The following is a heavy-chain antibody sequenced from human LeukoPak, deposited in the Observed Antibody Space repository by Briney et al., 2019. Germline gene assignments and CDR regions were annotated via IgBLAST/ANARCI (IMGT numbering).Heavy chain of an antibody. V-gene: IGHV3-23*01. CDR3: AGGLVLVAATGAFEI. CDR1: GFTFSSYW. Sequence: GGSLRLSCAASGFTFSSYWMHWVRQAPGKGLGWVSGISGSGGRTDYADSVKGRFTISRDNPENTLYLQMNSLRAEDTAVYYCAGGLVLVAATGAFEIWGRGTMVTVSS. J-gene: IGHJ3*02. CDR2: ISGSGGRT. D-gene: IGHD2-15*01.